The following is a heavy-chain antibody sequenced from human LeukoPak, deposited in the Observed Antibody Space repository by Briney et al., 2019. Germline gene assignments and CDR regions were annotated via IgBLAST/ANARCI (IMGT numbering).Heavy chain of an antibody. CDR2: IWHDGSHK. Sequence: GGSLRLSRAASGFASNTYAMHWVRQAPGQGLEWVALIWHDGSHKFYSNSVRGQFTISRDNSKNTVSLQMNNLRPEDTAVYYCARQGVDSSGWYNYYYYGMDVWGKGTTVTVSS. V-gene: IGHV3-33*01. D-gene: IGHD6-19*01. CDR1: GFASNTYA. CDR3: ARQGVDSSGWYNYYYYGMDV. J-gene: IGHJ6*04.